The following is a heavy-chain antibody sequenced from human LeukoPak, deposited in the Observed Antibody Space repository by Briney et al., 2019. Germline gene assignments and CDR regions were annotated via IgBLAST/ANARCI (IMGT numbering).Heavy chain of an antibody. CDR1: GFTVSSYY. CDR2: MYSGGST. CDR3: TRAGLWTYGFQDY. V-gene: IGHV3-66*01. D-gene: IGHD3-10*01. J-gene: IGHJ4*02. Sequence: GGSLRLSCAASGFTVSSYYMSWVRQAPGKGLEWVSIMYSGGSTYYGDSVKGRFTISRDNSISGDNSKGTAFLQMNSLRADDTAVYYCTRAGLWTYGFQDYWGQGTLVTVSS.